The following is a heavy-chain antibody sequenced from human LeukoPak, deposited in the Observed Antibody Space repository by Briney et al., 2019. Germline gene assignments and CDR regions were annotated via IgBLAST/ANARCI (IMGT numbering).Heavy chain of an antibody. Sequence: GASVKVSCKASGYTFTGDYMHWVRQAPGQGLEWMGWINPNSGGTNYAQKFQGRVTMTRDTSISTAYMELSRLRSDDTAVYYCARALRFLTAPYYYYYYGMDVWGQGTTVTVSS. D-gene: IGHD3-3*01. J-gene: IGHJ6*02. CDR1: GYTFTGDY. V-gene: IGHV1-2*02. CDR2: INPNSGGT. CDR3: ARALRFLTAPYYYYYYGMDV.